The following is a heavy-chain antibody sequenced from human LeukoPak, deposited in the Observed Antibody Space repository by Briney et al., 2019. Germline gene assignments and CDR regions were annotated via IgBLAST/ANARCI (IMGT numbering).Heavy chain of an antibody. CDR3: ASGSYPIDY. Sequence: PGGSLRLSCAASGFTFSSYAMSWVRQAPGKGLEWVSTISDSGGSTYYADSVKGRFTISRDNAKNSLYLQMNSLRAEDTAVYYCASGSYPIDYWGQGTLVTVSS. V-gene: IGHV3-23*01. CDR2: ISDSGGST. J-gene: IGHJ4*02. CDR1: GFTFSSYA. D-gene: IGHD1-26*01.